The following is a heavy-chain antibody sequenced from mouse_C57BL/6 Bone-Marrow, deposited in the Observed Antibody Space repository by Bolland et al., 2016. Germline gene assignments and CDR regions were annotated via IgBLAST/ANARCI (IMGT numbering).Heavy chain of an antibody. CDR2: NGGT. J-gene: IGHJ3*01. D-gene: IGHD1-1*01. V-gene: IGHV1-36*01. Sequence: NGGTSYNQKFKGKATLTVDTSSSTGYMELNSLTSEDSAVYYCARGGYYGSSYEFAYWGQGTLV. CDR3: ARGGYYGSSYEFAY.